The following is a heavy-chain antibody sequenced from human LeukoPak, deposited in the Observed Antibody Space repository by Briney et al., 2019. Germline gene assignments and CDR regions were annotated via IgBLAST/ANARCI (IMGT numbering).Heavy chain of an antibody. CDR2: IIPIFGTA. J-gene: IGHJ4*02. D-gene: IGHD3-16*01. Sequence: SVKVSCKASGGTFSSYAISWVRQAPGQGLEWMGRIIPIFGTANYAQKFQGRVTITTDESTSTAYMELSSLRSEDTAVYYCNTFRGDAKTSDYGGQGTLVTVSS. CDR1: GGTFSSYA. V-gene: IGHV1-69*05. CDR3: NTFRGDAKTSDY.